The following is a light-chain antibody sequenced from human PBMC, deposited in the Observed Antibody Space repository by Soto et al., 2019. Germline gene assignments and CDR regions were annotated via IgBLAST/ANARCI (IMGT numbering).Light chain of an antibody. CDR2: DNS. J-gene: IGLJ2*01. CDR3: ATWDSSLIAVV. Sequence: QSVLTQPPSVSAAPGQKVTISCSGSSSNIGNNYVSWYQQLPGTAPKVLIYDNSKRPSGIPDRFSGSKSGTSATLGITGLQTGDEADYYCATWDSSLIAVVFGGGTKLTVL. V-gene: IGLV1-51*01. CDR1: SSNIGNNY.